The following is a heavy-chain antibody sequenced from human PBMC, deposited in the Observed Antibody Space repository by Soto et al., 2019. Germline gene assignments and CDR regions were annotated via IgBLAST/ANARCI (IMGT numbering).Heavy chain of an antibody. D-gene: IGHD5-12*01. J-gene: IGHJ6*02. V-gene: IGHV3-33*01. CDR1: GFTFSSYG. Sequence: GGSLRLSCAASGFTFSSYGMHWVRQAPGKGLEWVAVIWYDGSNKYYADSVKGRFTISRDNSKNTLYLQMNSLRAEDTAVYYCASSRDAGATISGMDVWGQGTTVTVSS. CDR3: ASSRDAGATISGMDV. CDR2: IWYDGSNK.